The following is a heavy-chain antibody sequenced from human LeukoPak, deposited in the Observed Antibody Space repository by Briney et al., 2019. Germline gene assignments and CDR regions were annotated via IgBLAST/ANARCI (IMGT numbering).Heavy chain of an antibody. CDR1: GGSISSYY. V-gene: IGHV4-59*01. CDR2: IYYSGST. D-gene: IGHD6-19*01. J-gene: IGHJ4*02. Sequence: SETLSLTCTVSGGSISSYYWSWIRQPPGKGLEWIGYIYYSGSTNYNPSLKSRVTISVDASKNQFSLKLSSVTAADTAVYYCARAAVYSSGWYFDYWGQGTLVTVSS. CDR3: ARAAVYSSGWYFDY.